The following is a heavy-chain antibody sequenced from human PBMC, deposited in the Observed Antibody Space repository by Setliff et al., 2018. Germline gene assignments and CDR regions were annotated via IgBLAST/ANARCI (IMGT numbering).Heavy chain of an antibody. Sequence: GAPVKVSCKASGYSFSTYDINWVRQAAGQGLEWMGWMNPNTGYTGYARNFQGRVTMTRNTSISTAYMELSGLRSDDTAVYYCARGSRSQNWGGRYSWFDPWGQGTLVTVSS. CDR1: GYSFSTYD. D-gene: IGHD7-27*01. CDR3: ARGSRSQNWGGRYSWFDP. J-gene: IGHJ5*02. CDR2: MNPNTGYT. V-gene: IGHV1-8*02.